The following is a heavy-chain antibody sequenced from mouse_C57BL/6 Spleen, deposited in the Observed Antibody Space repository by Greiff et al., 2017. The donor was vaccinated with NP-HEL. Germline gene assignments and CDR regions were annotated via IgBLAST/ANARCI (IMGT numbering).Heavy chain of an antibody. Sequence: VQLQQPGAELVKPGASVKLSCKASGYTFTSYWMQWVKQRPGKGLEWIGEIDPSDSYTNYNQKFKGKSTLTVDKASSTAYMQLSSLTSEDSAVYYCARGYYYGSQGYFDVWGTGTTVTVSS. V-gene: IGHV1-50*01. D-gene: IGHD1-1*01. CDR2: IDPSDSYT. J-gene: IGHJ1*03. CDR1: GYTFTSYW. CDR3: ARGYYYGSQGYFDV.